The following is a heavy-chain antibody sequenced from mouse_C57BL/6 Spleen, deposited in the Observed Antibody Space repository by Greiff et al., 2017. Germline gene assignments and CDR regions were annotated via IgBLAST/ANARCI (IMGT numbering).Heavy chain of an antibody. D-gene: IGHD1-1*01. CDR3: ATYYYGSSLYFDV. V-gene: IGHV1-64*01. J-gene: IGHJ1*03. CDR2: IHPNSGNT. Sequence: QVQLKQPGAELVKPGASVKLSCKASGYTFTSYWMHWVKQRPGQGLEWIGMIHPNSGNTNYNEKFKSKATLTVDKSSSTAYVQLSSLTSEDAAVYCCATYYYGSSLYFDVWGTGTTVTVSS. CDR1: GYTFTSYW.